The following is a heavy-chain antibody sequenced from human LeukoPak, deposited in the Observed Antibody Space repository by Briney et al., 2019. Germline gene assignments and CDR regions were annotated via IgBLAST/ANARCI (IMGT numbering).Heavy chain of an antibody. CDR1: GGSISSYY. J-gene: IGHJ4*02. D-gene: IGHD6-19*01. V-gene: IGHV4-59*08. CDR3: ARVAGRSLDY. Sequence: PSETLSLTCTVSGGSISSYYWSWIRQPPGKGLEWIGYIYYSGSTNYNPSLKSRVTISVDTSKNQFSLTLSSVTAADTAVYYCARVAGRSLDYWGQGTLVTVSS. CDR2: IYYSGST.